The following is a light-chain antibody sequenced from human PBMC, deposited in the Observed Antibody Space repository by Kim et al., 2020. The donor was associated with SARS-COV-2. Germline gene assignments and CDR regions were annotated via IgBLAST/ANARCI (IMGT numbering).Light chain of an antibody. J-gene: IGKJ2*01. Sequence: EIVLTQSPGTLSLSAGERVTLSCRASQSVSNSYLAWHQQKPVQAPRLLIYDASSRATGIPDRFSGSGSGTDFTLTISRLEPEDFAVYYCQQYGDSPYTFGQGTKLEIK. V-gene: IGKV3-20*01. CDR3: QQYGDSPYT. CDR2: DAS. CDR1: QSVSNSY.